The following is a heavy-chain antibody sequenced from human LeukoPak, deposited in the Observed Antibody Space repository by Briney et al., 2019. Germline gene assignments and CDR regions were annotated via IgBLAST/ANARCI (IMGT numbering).Heavy chain of an antibody. CDR3: ARGDGYSPGFDT. Sequence: SETLSLTCTVPGASINSYRWSWIRQPPGKALEWIGYSSYTGSPKYTPSLKSRVIMSKDTSKNQISLKLSAVTAADTAVYYCARGDGYSPGFDTWGQGTLVTVSP. D-gene: IGHD5-24*01. J-gene: IGHJ5*02. CDR1: GASINSYR. V-gene: IGHV4-59*01. CDR2: SSYTGSP.